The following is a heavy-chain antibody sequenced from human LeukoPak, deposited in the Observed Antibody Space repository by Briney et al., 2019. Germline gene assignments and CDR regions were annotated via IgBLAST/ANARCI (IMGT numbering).Heavy chain of an antibody. Sequence: PGRSLRLSCAASGFTFSSYGMHWVRQAPGKGLEWVAVISYDGSNKYYADSVKGRFTISRDNSKNTLYLQMNSLRAEDTAVYYCARDTVTTLAYYYYGMDVWGQGTTVTVSS. V-gene: IGHV3-30*03. CDR1: GFTFSSYG. J-gene: IGHJ6*02. CDR2: ISYDGSNK. D-gene: IGHD4-11*01. CDR3: ARDTVTTLAYYYYGMDV.